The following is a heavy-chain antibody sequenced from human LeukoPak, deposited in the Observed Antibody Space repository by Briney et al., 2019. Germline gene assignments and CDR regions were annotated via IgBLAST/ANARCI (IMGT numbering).Heavy chain of an antibody. Sequence: GASVKVSCTASGYTFTDHFIHWVRQAPGQGLEWMGWIRPDGDTKYAENFQGRVTMTRDTSISTAYMELTRLTLDDTAVYYCTRDWGPSTGNFHYDAFDIWGQGTMVTVSS. CDR1: GYTFTDHF. J-gene: IGHJ3*02. CDR2: IRPDGDT. D-gene: IGHD2-8*02. CDR3: TRDWGPSTGNFHYDAFDI. V-gene: IGHV1-2*02.